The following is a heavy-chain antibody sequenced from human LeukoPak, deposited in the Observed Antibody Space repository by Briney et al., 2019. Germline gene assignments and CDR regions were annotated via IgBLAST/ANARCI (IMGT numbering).Heavy chain of an antibody. D-gene: IGHD4-17*01. V-gene: IGHV4-34*01. Sequence: SETLSLTCAVYGGYYWSWIRQPPGKGLEWIGESNHRGSTNYNPSLNSRVSISIDTSKNQFSLNLSSVTAADTAVYYCARDYRTVTTPTDAFDIWGQGTMVTVSS. CDR3: ARDYRTVTTPTDAFDI. CDR2: SNHRGST. CDR1: GGYY. J-gene: IGHJ3*02.